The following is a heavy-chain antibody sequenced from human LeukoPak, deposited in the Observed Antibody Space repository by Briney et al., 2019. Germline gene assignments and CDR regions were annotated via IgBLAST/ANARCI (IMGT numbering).Heavy chain of an antibody. CDR1: GGSISSSSYY. V-gene: IGHV4-39*07. D-gene: IGHD5-12*01. CDR2: IYYSGST. J-gene: IGHJ4*02. CDR3: ARRRERKWLRFPFDY. Sequence: PSETLSLTCTVSGGSISSSSYYWGWIRQPPGKGLEWIGSIYYSGSTYYNPSLKSRVTISVDTSKNQFSLKLSSVTAADTAVYYCARRRERKWLRFPFDYWGQGTLVTVSS.